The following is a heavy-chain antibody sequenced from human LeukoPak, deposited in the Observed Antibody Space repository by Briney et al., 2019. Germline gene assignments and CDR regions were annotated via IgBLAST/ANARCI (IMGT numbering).Heavy chain of an antibody. CDR2: IYWDDDK. J-gene: IGHJ4*02. CDR3: ARRLSGAYFDY. D-gene: IGHD1-26*01. V-gene: IGHV2-5*02. Sequence: SGPTLVKPTQTLTLTCTFSGFSLSSSGVGVGWIRQPPGKALEWLALIYWDDDKFHSPSLRNRLTITKDTSKNRVVLTMTNIDPVDTASYYCARRLSGAYFDYWGQGTLVSVSS. CDR1: GFSLSSSGVG.